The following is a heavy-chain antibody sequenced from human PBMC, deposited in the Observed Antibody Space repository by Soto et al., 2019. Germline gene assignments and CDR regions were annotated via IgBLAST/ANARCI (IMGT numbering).Heavy chain of an antibody. Sequence: EVQLLESGGGLVQPGGSLRLSCAASGFTFSSYAMSWVRQAPGKGLEWVSAISGSGGSTYYADSVKGRFTISRDNSKNTLYLQMNSLRAEDTAVYYCAKAWGGNWNYGLDYYYYMDVWGKGTTVTVSS. D-gene: IGHD1-7*01. CDR2: ISGSGGST. J-gene: IGHJ6*03. CDR3: AKAWGGNWNYGLDYYYYMDV. CDR1: GFTFSSYA. V-gene: IGHV3-23*01.